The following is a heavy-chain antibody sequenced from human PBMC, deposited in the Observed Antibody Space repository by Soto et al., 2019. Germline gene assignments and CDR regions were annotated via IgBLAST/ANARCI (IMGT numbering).Heavy chain of an antibody. J-gene: IGHJ5*02. D-gene: IGHD6-13*01. CDR2: ISSNSAYI. CDR1: GFTFRSFT. CDR3: TRDASRDSSARGWFDP. Sequence: GGSLRLSCAASGFTFRSFTMNWVRQSPGKGLEWVSTISSNSAYIYYTDALRGRFTISRDSAKNSLHLQMNSLRAEDTAVYYCTRDASRDSSARGWFDPWGPGTLVTVSS. V-gene: IGHV3-21*01.